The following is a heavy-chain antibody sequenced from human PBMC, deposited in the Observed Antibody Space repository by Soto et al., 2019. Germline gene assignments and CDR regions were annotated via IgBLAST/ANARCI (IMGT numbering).Heavy chain of an antibody. CDR3: ARATSLVVSYYSYYVMDV. Sequence: QVQLVESGGGVVQPGRSLRLSCAASGFTFSSYGMHWVRQAPGKGLEWVAVIWYDGSNKYYADSVKGLFTISRDDSFISFDLKINRLIAQDTVVYYCARATSLVVSYYSYYVMDVSGRWTTVSACS. CDR1: GFTFSSYG. D-gene: IGHD3-22*01. CDR2: IWYDGSNK. J-gene: IGHJ6*02. V-gene: IGHV3-33*01.